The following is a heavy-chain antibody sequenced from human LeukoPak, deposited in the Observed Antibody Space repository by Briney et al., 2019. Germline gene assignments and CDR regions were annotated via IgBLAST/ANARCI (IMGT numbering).Heavy chain of an antibody. CDR1: GFTFSSYG. Sequence: PAGGSLRLSCAASGFTFSSYGMHWVRQAPGKGLEWVAVIWYDGSNKYYADSVKGRFTISRDNSKNTLYLQMNSLRAEDTAVYYCVPDSSGSFSFDYWGQGTLVTVSS. CDR2: IWYDGSNK. J-gene: IGHJ4*02. V-gene: IGHV3-33*01. D-gene: IGHD3-22*01. CDR3: VPDSSGSFSFDY.